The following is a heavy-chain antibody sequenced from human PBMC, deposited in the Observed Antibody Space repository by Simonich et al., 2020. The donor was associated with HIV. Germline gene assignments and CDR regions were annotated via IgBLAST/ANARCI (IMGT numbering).Heavy chain of an antibody. CDR3: ARAGLTMVRGVPASFDV. CDR1: HGSFSDYY. J-gene: IGHJ3*01. V-gene: IGHV4-34*01. CDR2: INHSGST. Sequence: QVELQQWGAGLLKPSETLSLTCAVFHGSFSDYYWSWIRQPPGKGLEWIGEINHSGSTKYNPSLQSRVTISVDTSKNQFSLKLRSVTAADTAVYYCARAGLTMVRGVPASFDVWGQGTMVTVSS. D-gene: IGHD3-10*01.